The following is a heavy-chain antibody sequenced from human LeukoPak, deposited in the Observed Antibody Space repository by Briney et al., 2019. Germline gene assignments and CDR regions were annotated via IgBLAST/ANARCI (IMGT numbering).Heavy chain of an antibody. D-gene: IGHD3-16*01. Sequence: PSETLSLTCTVSGGSISGSDYYWGWIRQLPGKGLEWIGSIYYSGSTYYNSSLKSRVTISVDTSRNQFSLKLSSVTAADTALYYCARLFRGVGYWGQGTLVTVSS. CDR2: IYYSGST. CDR1: GGSISGSDYY. J-gene: IGHJ4*02. CDR3: ARLFRGVGY. V-gene: IGHV4-39*01.